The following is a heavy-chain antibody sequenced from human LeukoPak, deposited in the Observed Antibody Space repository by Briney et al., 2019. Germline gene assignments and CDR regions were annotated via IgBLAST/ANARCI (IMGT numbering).Heavy chain of an antibody. CDR1: GFIFSSYS. V-gene: IGHV3-30-3*01. D-gene: IGHD3-10*01. Sequence: GRSLRLSCAASGFIFSSYSIHWVRQAPGKGLEWVALISSDGGKQFYAESVKGRFTISRDNSKNNLYLQVNSLRLEDTAVYYCARDHSGSGRAFDYWGLGTLVTVSS. CDR3: ARDHSGSGRAFDY. J-gene: IGHJ4*02. CDR2: ISSDGGKQ.